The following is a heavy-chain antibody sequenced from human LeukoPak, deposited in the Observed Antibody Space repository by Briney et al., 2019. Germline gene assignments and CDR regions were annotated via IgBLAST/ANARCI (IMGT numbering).Heavy chain of an antibody. V-gene: IGHV1-69*01. CDR2: IIPIFGTA. CDR3: ARRWRYYGSGSYGDNWFDP. D-gene: IGHD3-10*01. CDR1: GGTFSSYA. J-gene: IGHJ5*02. Sequence: SVKVSCKASGGTFSSYAISWVRQAPGQGLEWMGGIIPIFGTANYAQKFQSRVTITADESTSTAYMELSSLRSEDTAVYYCARRWRYYGSGSYGDNWFDPWGQGTLVTVSS.